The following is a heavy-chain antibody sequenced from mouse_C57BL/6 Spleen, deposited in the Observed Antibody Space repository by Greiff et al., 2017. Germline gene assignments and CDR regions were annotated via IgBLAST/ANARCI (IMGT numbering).Heavy chain of an antibody. Sequence: VHVKQSGPVLVKPGPSVKISCKASGFTFTDYYMHWVKQSHGKSLEWIGLVYPYNGGTSYNQKFKGKATLTVDTSSSTAYMELNSLTSEDSAVYYCARTYYSNYDYFDYWGQGTTLTVSS. D-gene: IGHD2-5*01. CDR2: VYPYNGGT. V-gene: IGHV1-36*01. J-gene: IGHJ2*01. CDR1: GFTFTDYY. CDR3: ARTYYSNYDYFDY.